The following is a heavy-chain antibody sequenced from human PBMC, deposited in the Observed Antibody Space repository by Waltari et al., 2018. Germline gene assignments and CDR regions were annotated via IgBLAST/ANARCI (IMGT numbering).Heavy chain of an antibody. CDR2: ISWDGGST. CDR1: GFTFDDYA. J-gene: IGHJ6*02. Sequence: EVQLVQSGGVVVQPGGSLRLSCAASGFTFDDYAMPWVRQAPGKGREWVSLISWDGGSTYYADSVKGRFTISRDNSKNSLYLQMNSLRAEDTAWYYCAKDILGAAGMVGYYYYGMDVWGQGTTVTVSS. D-gene: IGHD6-13*01. CDR3: AKDILGAAGMVGYYYYGMDV. V-gene: IGHV3-43D*04.